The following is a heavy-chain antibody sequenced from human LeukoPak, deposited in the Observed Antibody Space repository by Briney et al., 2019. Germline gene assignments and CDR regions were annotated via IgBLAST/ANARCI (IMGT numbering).Heavy chain of an antibody. CDR3: ARGFWSGYWGVYYYYGMDV. D-gene: IGHD3-3*01. J-gene: IGHJ6*02. CDR1: GYTFTSYD. V-gene: IGHV1-8*01. CDR2: MNPNSGNT. Sequence: GASVKVSCKASGYTFTSYDINWVRQATGQGLEWMGWMNPNSGNTGYAQKFQGRVTMTRNTSISTAYMELSSLRSEDTAVYYCARGFWSGYWGVYYYYGMDVWGQGTTVTVSS.